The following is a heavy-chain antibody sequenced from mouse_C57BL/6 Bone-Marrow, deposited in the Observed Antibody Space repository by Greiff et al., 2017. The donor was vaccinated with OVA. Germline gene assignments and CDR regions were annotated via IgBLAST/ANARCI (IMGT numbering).Heavy chain of an antibody. CDR3: ARVCGGYFDV. J-gene: IGHJ1*03. Sequence: VQLQQSGPELVKPGASVKISCKASGFSFTGYYMNWVKQSPEKSLEWIGEINPSTGGTTYNQKFKAKATLTVDKSSSTAYMQLKSLTSEDSAVDYCARVCGGYFDVWGTGTTVTVSS. V-gene: IGHV1-42*01. CDR2: INPSTGGT. CDR1: GFSFTGYY.